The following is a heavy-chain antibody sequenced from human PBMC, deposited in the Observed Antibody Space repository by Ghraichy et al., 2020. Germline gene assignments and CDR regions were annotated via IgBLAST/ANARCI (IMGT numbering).Heavy chain of an antibody. CDR3: ARGLDNWNDPVPSDDAFDI. V-gene: IGHV6-1*01. J-gene: IGHJ3*02. Sequence: SQTLSLTCAISGDSVSSNSAAWNWIRQSPSRGLEWLGRTYYRSKWYNDYAVSVKSRITINPDTSKNQFSLQLNSVTPEDTAVYYCARGLDNWNDPVPSDDAFDIWGQGTMVTVSS. CDR1: GDSVSSNSAA. CDR2: TYYRSKWYN. D-gene: IGHD1-20*01.